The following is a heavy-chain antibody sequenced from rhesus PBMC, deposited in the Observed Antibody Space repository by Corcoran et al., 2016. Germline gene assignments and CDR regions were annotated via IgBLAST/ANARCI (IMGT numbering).Heavy chain of an antibody. CDR2: ISSASSYI. CDR1: GFTFSSYG. V-gene: IGHV3S16*01. Sequence: EVQLVESGGGLVQPGGSLRLSCSASGFTFSSYGMSWVRQAPGKGLEWVSSISSASSYIYYADSVKGRFTISRDNAKNSLSLQMNSLRAEDTAVYYCTSHLGGRLYGLDSWGQGVVVTVSS. J-gene: IGHJ6*01. CDR3: TSHLGGRLYGLDS. D-gene: IGHD2-39*02.